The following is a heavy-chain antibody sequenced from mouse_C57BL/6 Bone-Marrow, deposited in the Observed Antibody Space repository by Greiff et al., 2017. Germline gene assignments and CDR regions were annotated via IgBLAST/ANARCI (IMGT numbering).Heavy chain of an antibody. CDR3: AIQGYGGYFDV. CDR2: INSDGGST. D-gene: IGHD1-1*02. V-gene: IGHV5-2*01. J-gene: IGHJ1*03. CDR1: EYEFPSHD. Sequence: EVKLMESGGGLVQPGESLKLSCESNEYEFPSHDMSWVRKTPEKRLELVAAINSDGGSTYYPETMARRFIISSDNTKKALYLQMSSLRSEDTALYYCAIQGYGGYFDVWGTGTTVTVSS.